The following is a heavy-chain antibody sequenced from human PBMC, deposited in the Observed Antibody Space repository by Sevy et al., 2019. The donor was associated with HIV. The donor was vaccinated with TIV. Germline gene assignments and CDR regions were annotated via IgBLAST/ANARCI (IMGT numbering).Heavy chain of an antibody. V-gene: IGHV3-48*01. D-gene: IGHD6-6*01. CDR2: ISSSSSTI. CDR3: ARVERGAARPFDH. J-gene: IGHJ4*02. CDR1: GFTFSSYS. Sequence: EGSLRLSCAASGFTFSSYSMNWVRQAPGKELEWVSYISSSSSTIYYADSVKGRFTISRDNAKNSLYLQMNSLRAEDTAVYYCARVERGAARPFDHWGQGTLVTVSS.